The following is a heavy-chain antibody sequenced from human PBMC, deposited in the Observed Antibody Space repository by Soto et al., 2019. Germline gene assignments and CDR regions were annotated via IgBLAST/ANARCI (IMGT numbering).Heavy chain of an antibody. Sequence: GGSLKLSCAASGFTFSDHYMDWVRQAPGKGLERVGRTRNKANNYTTEYAPSVKNKITISRNDSKISLYLQMNSLKTEDTAVYYCASFTPLAEYFQHWGQGTLVTVSS. J-gene: IGHJ1*01. CDR1: GFTFSDHY. CDR3: ASFTPLAEYFQH. CDR2: TRNKANNYTT. V-gene: IGHV3-72*01.